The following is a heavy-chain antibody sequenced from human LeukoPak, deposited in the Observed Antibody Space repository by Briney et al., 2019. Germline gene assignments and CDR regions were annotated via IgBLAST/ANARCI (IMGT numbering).Heavy chain of an antibody. CDR2: IRYDGSNK. J-gene: IGHJ5*02. CDR1: GFTFSNYA. V-gene: IGHV3-30*02. Sequence: GGSLRLACAASGFTFSNYAMHWVRQAPGKGLEWVAVIRYDGSNKYYADSVKGRFTISRDNSKNTLYLQMNSLRAEDTAVYYFGKEVPRYRHSYGFDLIDPWGQGTLVSVSS. CDR3: GKEVPRYRHSYGFDLIDP. D-gene: IGHD5-18*01.